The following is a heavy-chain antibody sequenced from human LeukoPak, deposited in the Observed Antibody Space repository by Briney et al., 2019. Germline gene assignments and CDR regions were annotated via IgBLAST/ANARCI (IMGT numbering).Heavy chain of an antibody. D-gene: IGHD3-10*01. Sequence: SETLSLTCAVYGVSFSDYYWGWVRQSPGKGLEWIGEINRGGSTNYNPSLKSRVTISLDTSKNQFSLKLSSVTAADTAVYYCARGYGSGSYYGYWGQGTLVTVSS. CDR1: GVSFSDYY. CDR2: INRGGST. V-gene: IGHV4-34*01. J-gene: IGHJ4*02. CDR3: ARGYGSGSYYGY.